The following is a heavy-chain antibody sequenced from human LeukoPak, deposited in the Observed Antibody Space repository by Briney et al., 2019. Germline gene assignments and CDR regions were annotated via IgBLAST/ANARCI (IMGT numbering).Heavy chain of an antibody. CDR3: AKGPDYDLLTGYSEDY. J-gene: IGHJ4*02. CDR1: GFTFSSYA. Sequence: PGKSLRLSCAASGFTFSSYAMSWVRQAPGKGLEWVSAISGSGGSSYYADSVKGRFTISRDNSKNTLYLQINSLRAEDTAVYYCAKGPDYDLLTGYSEDYWGQGTLVTVSS. V-gene: IGHV3-23*01. CDR2: ISGSGGSS. D-gene: IGHD3-9*01.